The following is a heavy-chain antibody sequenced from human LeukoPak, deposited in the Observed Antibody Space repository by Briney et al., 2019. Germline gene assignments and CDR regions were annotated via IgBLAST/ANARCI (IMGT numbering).Heavy chain of an antibody. CDR2: IYYSGST. CDR3: ARDPVGTSFDY. Sequence: SETLSLTCTVSGGSISSYYWSWIRQPPGKGLEWIGYIYYSGSTNYNPSLRSRVTMPRDTSKNQFSLRLSSVTAADTAVYYCARDPVGTSFDYWGQGTLVTVS. CDR1: GGSISSYY. J-gene: IGHJ4*02. V-gene: IGHV4-59*12.